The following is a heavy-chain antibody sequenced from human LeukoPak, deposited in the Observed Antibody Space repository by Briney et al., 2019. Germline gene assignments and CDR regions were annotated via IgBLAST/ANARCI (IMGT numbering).Heavy chain of an antibody. D-gene: IGHD3-22*01. Sequence: GGSLRLSCAASGFTFSSYWRHWVRQAPGKGLVWVSRINSDGSSTSYADSVKGRFTISRDNAKNTLYLQMNSLRAEDTAVYYCCSSGYYEFDYWGQGTLVTVSS. V-gene: IGHV3-74*01. CDR2: INSDGSST. CDR1: GFTFSSYW. J-gene: IGHJ4*02. CDR3: CSSGYYEFDY.